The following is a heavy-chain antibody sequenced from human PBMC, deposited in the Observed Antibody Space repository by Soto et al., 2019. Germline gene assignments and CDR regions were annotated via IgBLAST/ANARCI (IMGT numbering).Heavy chain of an antibody. Sequence: GESLKISCKGSGYSFTSYWISWVRQMPGKGLEWMGRIDPSDSYTNYSPSFQGHVTISADKSISTAYLQWSSMKASDAAMYYWARPENEWGNAFDIWGQGTMVTVSS. CDR3: ARPENEWGNAFDI. CDR2: IDPSDSYT. CDR1: GYSFTSYW. J-gene: IGHJ3*02. D-gene: IGHD3-16*01. V-gene: IGHV5-10-1*01.